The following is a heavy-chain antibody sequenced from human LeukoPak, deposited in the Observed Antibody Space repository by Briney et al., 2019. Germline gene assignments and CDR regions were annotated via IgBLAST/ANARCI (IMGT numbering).Heavy chain of an antibody. CDR3: ARESTGTGRYNWYDL. V-gene: IGHV4-61*02. D-gene: IGHD5-24*01. CDR2: GNARGST. Sequence: PSETLSLTCSVSGGSFSSVTLYWSWIRQPAGKGLEWIGRGNARGSTDSNPSLRSRVTVSVDTSKNQVSLRLSSVTAADTAVNYCARESTGTGRYNWYDLWGQGTLVTVSS. CDR1: GGSFSSVTLY. J-gene: IGHJ4*02.